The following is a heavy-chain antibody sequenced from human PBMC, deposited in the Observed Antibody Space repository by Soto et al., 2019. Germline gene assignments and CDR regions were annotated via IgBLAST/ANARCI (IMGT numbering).Heavy chain of an antibody. V-gene: IGHV3-21*01. CDR2: ISSSSSYI. CDR3: AKYYYGSGLRNAFDI. CDR1: GFTFSSYS. J-gene: IGHJ3*02. D-gene: IGHD3-10*01. Sequence: EVQLVESGGGLVKPGGSLRLSCAASGFTFSSYSMNWVRRAPGKGLEWVSSISSSSSYIYYADSVKGRFTISRDNAKNSLYLQMNSLRAEDTAVYYCAKYYYGSGLRNAFDIWGQGTMVTVSS.